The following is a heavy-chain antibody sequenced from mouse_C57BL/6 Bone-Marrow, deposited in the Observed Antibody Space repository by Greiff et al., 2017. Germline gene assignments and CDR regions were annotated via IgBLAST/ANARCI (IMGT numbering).Heavy chain of an antibody. V-gene: IGHV1-69*01. J-gene: IGHJ1*03. CDR3: ARPSYCGSPYWYFEV. CDR1: GYTFTSYW. Sequence: VQLQQPGAELVMPGASVKLSCKASGYTFTSYWMHWVKQRPGQGLEWIGEIDPSDSYTNYNQKFKGKSTLTVDTSSSTAYMQLSSLTSEDSAVYYCARPSYCGSPYWYFEVWGTGTTVTVYS. D-gene: IGHD1-1*01. CDR2: IDPSDSYT.